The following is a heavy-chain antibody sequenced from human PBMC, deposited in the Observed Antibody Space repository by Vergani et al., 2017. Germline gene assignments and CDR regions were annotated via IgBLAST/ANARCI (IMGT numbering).Heavy chain of an antibody. D-gene: IGHD6-13*01. CDR1: GYTFTGYY. CDR2: INPNSGGT. J-gene: IGHJ4*02. Sequence: QVQLVQSGAEVKKPGASVKVSCKASGYTFTGYYMHWVRQAPGQGLEWMGWINPNSGGTNYAQKFQGRVTMTRDTSISTAYMELSRMRSDDTAVYYCARGWTRIAAAGGFLGYWGQGTLVTVSS. V-gene: IGHV1-2*02. CDR3: ARGWTRIAAAGGFLGY.